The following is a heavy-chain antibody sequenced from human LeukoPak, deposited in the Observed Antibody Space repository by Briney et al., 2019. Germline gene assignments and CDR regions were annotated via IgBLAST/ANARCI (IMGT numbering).Heavy chain of an antibody. D-gene: IGHD3-22*01. CDR2: MWYDGSNR. J-gene: IGHJ4*02. Sequence: GGSLRLSCAASGFTFSSYGMHWVRQAPGKGLEWVAVMWYDGSNRYYADSVKGRFTISRDDSKNTLYLQMNSLRAEDTAVYYCARGSYDSSGYPGYFDYWGQGTLVTVSS. CDR3: ARGSYDSSGYPGYFDY. V-gene: IGHV3-33*01. CDR1: GFTFSSYG.